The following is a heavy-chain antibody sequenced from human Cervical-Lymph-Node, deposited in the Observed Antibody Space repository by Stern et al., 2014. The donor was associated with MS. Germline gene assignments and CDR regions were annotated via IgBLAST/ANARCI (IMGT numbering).Heavy chain of an antibody. CDR1: GYTFTNYY. V-gene: IGHV1-2*02. CDR3: AKVGQTVTTHAAALDI. CDR2: IDPHSGGT. D-gene: IGHD4-17*01. Sequence: VQLVESGAEVKKPGASVRVSCKTSGYTFTNYYMNWVRQAPGQGLEWMGWIDPHSGGTSYAQKFQGRVTMTSDTSIRTVYMDLSGLTSDDTAVYFCAKVGQTVTTHAAALDIWGQGTVVIVSS. J-gene: IGHJ3*02.